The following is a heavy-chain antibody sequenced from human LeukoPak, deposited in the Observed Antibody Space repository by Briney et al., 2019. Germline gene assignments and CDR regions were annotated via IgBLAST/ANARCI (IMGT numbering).Heavy chain of an antibody. CDR3: ARAWKWFSLGDY. J-gene: IGHJ4*02. CDR2: ISSNGGST. D-gene: IGHD3-16*01. V-gene: IGHV3-64*01. CDR1: GFTFSSYA. Sequence: PGRSLRLSCAASGFTFSSYAMHWVRQAPGKGLEYVSVISSNGGSTYYANSVKGRFIISRDNSKNTLYLQMGSLRAEDMAVYYCARAWKWFSLGDYWGQGTLVTVSS.